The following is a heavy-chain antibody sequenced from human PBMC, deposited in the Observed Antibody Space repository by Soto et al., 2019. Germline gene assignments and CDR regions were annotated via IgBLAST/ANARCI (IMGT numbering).Heavy chain of an antibody. V-gene: IGHV1-18*04. CDR1: GYTFTSYG. CDR3: AREGDWLGELFAFVR. CDR2: ISAYNGNT. D-gene: IGHD3-10*01. Sequence: ASVQVSCKASGYTFTSYGISWVRQAPGQGLEWMGWISAYNGNTNYAQKLQGRVTMTTDTSTSTAYMELRSLRSDDTAVYYCAREGDWLGELFAFVRWGQGTLVTVSS. J-gene: IGHJ5*02.